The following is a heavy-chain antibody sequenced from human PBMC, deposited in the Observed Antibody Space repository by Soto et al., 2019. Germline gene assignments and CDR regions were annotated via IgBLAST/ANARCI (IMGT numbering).Heavy chain of an antibody. J-gene: IGHJ4*02. Sequence: SRPTLVNPTQTLTLACTFSGFSLSTRGVGVGWIRQPPGKALEWLALIYWNDDKRYSPSLKSRLTITKDTSKNQVVLTMTNMDPVDTATYYCARILYRTGFDYWGQGTLVTVSS. CDR2: IYWNDDK. V-gene: IGHV2-5*01. D-gene: IGHD2-15*01. CDR3: ARILYRTGFDY. CDR1: GFSLSTRGVG.